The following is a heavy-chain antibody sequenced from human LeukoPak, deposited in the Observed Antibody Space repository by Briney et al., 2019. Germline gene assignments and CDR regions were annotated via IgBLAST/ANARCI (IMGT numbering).Heavy chain of an antibody. CDR1: GFTFSSYG. J-gene: IGHJ4*02. V-gene: IGHV3-23*01. D-gene: IGHD6-19*01. Sequence: GGSLRLSCAASGFTFSSYGMSWVRQAPGKGLEWVSAISGSGGSTYYADSVKGRFTISRGNSKNTLYLQMNSLRAEDTGLYYCALVGTLKSGDYWGQGTLVTVSS. CDR2: ISGSGGST. CDR3: ALVGTLKSGDY.